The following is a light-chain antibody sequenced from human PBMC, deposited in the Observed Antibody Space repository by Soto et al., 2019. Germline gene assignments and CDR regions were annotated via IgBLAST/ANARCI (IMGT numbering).Light chain of an antibody. CDR3: MQGTHWPLT. CDR2: RVS. Sequence: DVAMTQSPLSLPVSLGQPASISCRSSQSLVYRDGNTLLSWFQQRPGQSPRRLIYRVSNRDSGVPDRFSGSGSGTAFTLTISRVEAEDVGVYYCMQGTHWPLTFGGGTKVEIK. V-gene: IGKV2-30*01. CDR1: QSLVYRDGNTL. J-gene: IGKJ4*01.